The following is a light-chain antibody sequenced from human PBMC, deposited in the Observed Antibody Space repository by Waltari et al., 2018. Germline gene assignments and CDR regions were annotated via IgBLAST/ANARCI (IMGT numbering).Light chain of an antibody. CDR2: EVN. CDR3: CSYASDITLV. V-gene: IGLV2-23*02. Sequence: QSALSQLDSVSGSPGQSITISRSGSSSDVGSDKLVSWYQQHPGKVHKLIIFEVNTRPSGVSNRFSGSKSGNAASLTISGLQPEDEADYYCCSYASDITLVFGGGTKLTVL. CDR1: SSDVGSDKL. J-gene: IGLJ3*02.